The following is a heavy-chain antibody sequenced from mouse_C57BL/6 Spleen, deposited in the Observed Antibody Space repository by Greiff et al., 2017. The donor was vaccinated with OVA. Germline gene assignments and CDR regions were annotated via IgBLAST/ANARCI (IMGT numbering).Heavy chain of an antibody. J-gene: IGHJ1*03. CDR3: ARGGYGYFDV. Sequence: EVKLVESGGSLVQPGGSLKLSCAASGFTFSDYYMYWVRQTPEKRLEWVAYISNGGGSTYYPDTVKGRFTISRDNAKNTLYLQMSRLKSEDTAMYYCARGGYGYFDVWGTGTTVTVSS. CDR2: ISNGGGST. V-gene: IGHV5-12*01. CDR1: GFTFSDYY.